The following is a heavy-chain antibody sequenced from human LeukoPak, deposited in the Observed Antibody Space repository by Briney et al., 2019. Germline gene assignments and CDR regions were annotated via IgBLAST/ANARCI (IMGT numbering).Heavy chain of an antibody. Sequence: ASVKVSCKASAYTFSNYDIHWVRQAPGQGLEWMGWISAYNGDTNYAQKLQGRVTMTTDTSTSTGYMELRSLRSDDTALYYCAGAVTVTTGPLGYWGQGTLVTVSS. V-gene: IGHV1-18*01. D-gene: IGHD4-17*01. CDR3: AGAVTVTTGPLGY. J-gene: IGHJ4*02. CDR1: AYTFSNYD. CDR2: ISAYNGDT.